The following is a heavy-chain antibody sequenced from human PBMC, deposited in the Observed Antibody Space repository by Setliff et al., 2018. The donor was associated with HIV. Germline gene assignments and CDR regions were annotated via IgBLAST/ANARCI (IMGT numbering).Heavy chain of an antibody. CDR2: IYSGGST. Sequence: GGSLRLSCAASGFTVSSNYMSWVRPAPGKGLAWVSVIYSGGSTYYADSVKGRFTISRDNSKNTLYLQMNSLRAEDTAVYYCARAMVPDSSGYYRPPAFDIWGQGTMVTVS. D-gene: IGHD3-22*01. J-gene: IGHJ3*02. CDR3: ARAMVPDSSGYYRPPAFDI. CDR1: GFTVSSNY. V-gene: IGHV3-53*01.